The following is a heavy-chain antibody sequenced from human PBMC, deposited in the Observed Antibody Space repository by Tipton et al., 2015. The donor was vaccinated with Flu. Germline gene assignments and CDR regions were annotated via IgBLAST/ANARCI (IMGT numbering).Heavy chain of an antibody. Sequence: TLSLTCAIYGGSFSNYYWSWIRQPPGKGLEWIGEINHSRTTNYNPSLKSRVTISVDTSKNQFSLKLTSVTAADTAVYYCASKFANCGVWEPLDYWGQGTLVIVSS. J-gene: IGHJ4*02. D-gene: IGHD1-14*01. CDR1: GGSFSNYY. V-gene: IGHV4-34*01. CDR2: INHSRTT. CDR3: ASKFANCGVWEPLDY.